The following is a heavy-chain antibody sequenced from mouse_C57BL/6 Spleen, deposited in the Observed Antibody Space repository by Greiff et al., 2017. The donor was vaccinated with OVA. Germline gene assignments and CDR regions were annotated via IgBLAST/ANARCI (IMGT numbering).Heavy chain of an antibody. D-gene: IGHD1-1*01. Sequence: EVMLVESEGGLVQPGSSMKLSCTASGFTFSDYYMAWVRQVPEKGLEWVANINYDGSSTYYLDSLKSRFIISRDNAKNILYLQMSSLKSEDTATYYCARTGYYYGSSLYYFDYWGQGTTLTVSS. CDR3: ARTGYYYGSSLYYFDY. V-gene: IGHV5-16*01. CDR1: GFTFSDYY. CDR2: INYDGSST. J-gene: IGHJ2*01.